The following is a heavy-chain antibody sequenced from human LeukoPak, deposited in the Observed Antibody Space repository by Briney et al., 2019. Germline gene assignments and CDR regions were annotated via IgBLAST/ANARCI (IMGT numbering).Heavy chain of an antibody. V-gene: IGHV3-33*01. CDR2: IWYDGTNK. CDR3: ARAAYDSSGYLTL. Sequence: PGGSLRLSCAASGFPFSSYGMHWVRQAPGKGLEWVAVIWYDGTNKYYADSVKGRFTIPRDNSKNTLFLQMNSLRAEDTAVYYCARAAYDSSGYLTLWGQGTLVTVSS. CDR1: GFPFSSYG. J-gene: IGHJ4*02. D-gene: IGHD3-22*01.